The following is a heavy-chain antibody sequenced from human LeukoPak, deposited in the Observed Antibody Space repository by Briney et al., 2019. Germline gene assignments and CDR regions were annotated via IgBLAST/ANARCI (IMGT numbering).Heavy chain of an antibody. V-gene: IGHV3-23*01. CDR1: GFTFINYA. CDR3: TKALVILPCSSTSCSRYMDV. CDR2: ISGSGGMT. J-gene: IGHJ6*03. D-gene: IGHD2-2*01. Sequence: GGSLRLSCAASGFTFINYALSWVRQPPGKGLEWVSSISGSGGMTNYADSVRGRFTISIDNSKDTLYLQMNSLRAEDTAGYYCTKALVILPCSSTSCSRYMDVWGKGTTVTVS.